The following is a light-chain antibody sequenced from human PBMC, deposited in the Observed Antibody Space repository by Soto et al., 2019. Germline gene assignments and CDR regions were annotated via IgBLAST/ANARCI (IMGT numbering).Light chain of an antibody. CDR3: SSYTSSSTLGV. J-gene: IGLJ1*01. Sequence: QSALTQPASVSGSPGQWITIPCIGTSSDIGGYDYVSWYQQHPGKAPKLIISEVSNRPSGVSARFSGSKSGNTASLTISGLQAEDEADYYCSSYTSSSTLGVFGTGTKPTVL. CDR1: SSDIGGYDY. CDR2: EVS. V-gene: IGLV2-14*01.